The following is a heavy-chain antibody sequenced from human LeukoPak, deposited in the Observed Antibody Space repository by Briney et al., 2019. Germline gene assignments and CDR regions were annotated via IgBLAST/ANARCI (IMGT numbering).Heavy chain of an antibody. CDR2: INPNSGGT. Sequence: ASVKVSCKASGYTFTGYYMHWVRQAPGQGLEWMGWINPNSGGTNYAQKFQGRVTMTRDTSIGTAYMELSRLRSDDTAVYYCASGSNLRFLEWSPFDYWGQGTLVTVSS. CDR3: ASGSNLRFLEWSPFDY. V-gene: IGHV1-2*02. D-gene: IGHD3-3*01. J-gene: IGHJ4*02. CDR1: GYTFTGYY.